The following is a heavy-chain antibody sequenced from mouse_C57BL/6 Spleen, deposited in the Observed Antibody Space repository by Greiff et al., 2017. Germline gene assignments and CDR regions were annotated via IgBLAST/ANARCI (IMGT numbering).Heavy chain of an antibody. CDR3: ARGDITTVVAHWYFDV. J-gene: IGHJ1*03. V-gene: IGHV1-82*01. D-gene: IGHD1-1*01. CDR1: GYAFSSSW. Sequence: VQLQQSGPELVKPGASVKISCKASGYAFSSSWMNWVKQRPGKGLEWIGRIYPGDGDTNYNGKFKGKATLPADKSSSTAYMQLSSLTSEDSAVYFCARGDITTVVAHWYFDVWGTGTTVTVSS. CDR2: IYPGDGDT.